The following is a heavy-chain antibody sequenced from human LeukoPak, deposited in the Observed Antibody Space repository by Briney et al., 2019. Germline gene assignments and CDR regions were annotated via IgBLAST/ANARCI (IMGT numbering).Heavy chain of an antibody. CDR3: ARPRQGDYYFDY. J-gene: IGHJ4*02. CDR2: INHRGIT. D-gene: IGHD2-21*02. Sequence: SETLSLTCAVYGGSFSGYYWNWIRQPPGEGLEWIGEINHRGITDYNPSLKGRVTISVDTSKNQFSLKLSSVTAADTAVYYCARPRQGDYYFDYWGQGTLVTVSS. CDR1: GGSFSGYY. V-gene: IGHV4-34*01.